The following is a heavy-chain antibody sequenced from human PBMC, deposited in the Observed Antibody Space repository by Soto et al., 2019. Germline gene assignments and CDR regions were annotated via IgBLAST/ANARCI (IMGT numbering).Heavy chain of an antibody. CDR1: GYTFTRYG. V-gene: IGHV1-18*01. CDR2: INTYNGNT. J-gene: IGHJ6*02. D-gene: IGHD2-8*01. CDR3: AMVDVDVTPSPQDV. Sequence: QVQLVQSGAEVKNPGASVKVSCKASGYTFTRYGIGWARQAPGQGLEWMGWINTYNGNTNYAQNVQGRVTLTTDTSTSTAYTELRSLRPNDTAIYDCAMVDVDVTPSPQDVWGQGTTVIVSS.